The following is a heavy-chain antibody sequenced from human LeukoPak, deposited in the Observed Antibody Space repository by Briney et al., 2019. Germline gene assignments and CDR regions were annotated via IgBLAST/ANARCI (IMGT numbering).Heavy chain of an antibody. Sequence: GGSLRLSCAASGFSFSNYGMHWVRQAPGKGLEWVAFIRSEESNKYYTDSVKGRFTISRDNSKSTLHLQMNRLRAEGMAVYYCAKGRLDFWSGWFDYWGQGTLVTVSS. V-gene: IGHV3-30*02. CDR3: AKGRLDFWSGWFDY. J-gene: IGHJ4*02. CDR1: GFSFSNYG. D-gene: IGHD3-3*01. CDR2: IRSEESNK.